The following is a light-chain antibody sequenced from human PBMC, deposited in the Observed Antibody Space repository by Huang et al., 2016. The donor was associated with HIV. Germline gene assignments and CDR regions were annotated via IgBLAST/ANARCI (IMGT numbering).Light chain of an antibody. CDR1: KRVGSN. J-gene: IGKJ3*01. Sequence: EIVMTQSPGTLSVSPGERATLSCRASKRVGSNLAWYQQKPGQAPRLLIYDAATRATGVPARFRVSGSGTQFTLSISSLQSEDFAVYYCQQYDNWPPFTFGPGTKVDIK. CDR3: QQYDNWPPFT. CDR2: DAA. V-gene: IGKV3-15*01.